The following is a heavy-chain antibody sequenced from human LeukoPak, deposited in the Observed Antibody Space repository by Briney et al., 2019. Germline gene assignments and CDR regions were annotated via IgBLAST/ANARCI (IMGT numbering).Heavy chain of an antibody. CDR2: INHSGST. Sequence: SETLSLTCAVYGGSFSGYYWNWIRQPPGKGREWIGEINHSGSTHYNPSFKSRVTISVDTSKNQFSLRLSSVTAADTALYYCARGPDSGSYFAWFDPWGQGTLVTVSS. D-gene: IGHD3-10*01. CDR1: GGSFSGYY. V-gene: IGHV4-34*01. J-gene: IGHJ5*02. CDR3: ARGPDSGSYFAWFDP.